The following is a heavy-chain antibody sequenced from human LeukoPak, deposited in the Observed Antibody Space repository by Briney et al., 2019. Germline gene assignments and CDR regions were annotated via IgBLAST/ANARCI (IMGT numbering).Heavy chain of an antibody. Sequence: GGSLRLSCAASGFTFSSYGMHWVRQAPGKGLEWVAFIRYDGSNKYYADSVKGRFTISRDNSKNTLYLQMNSLRAEDTAVYYCAKDQRSIVVVPAALGYWGQGTLVAVSS. CDR2: IRYDGSNK. D-gene: IGHD2-2*01. CDR1: GFTFSSYG. CDR3: AKDQRSIVVVPAALGY. J-gene: IGHJ4*02. V-gene: IGHV3-30*02.